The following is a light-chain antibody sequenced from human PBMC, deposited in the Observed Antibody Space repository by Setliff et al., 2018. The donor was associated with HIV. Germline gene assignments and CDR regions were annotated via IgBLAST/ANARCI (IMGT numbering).Light chain of an antibody. CDR1: SSNVGGNY. CDR2: TNS. V-gene: IGLV1-47*01. CDR3: AAWDDSLSGVV. Sequence: QSALTQPPSTSGTPGQRVTISCSGSSSNVGGNYVYWYQHLPGTAPKLLIYTNSQRPSGVPDRFSGSKSGTSASLAISGLRSDDEADYHCAAWDDSLSGVVFGGGTKVTVL. J-gene: IGLJ3*02.